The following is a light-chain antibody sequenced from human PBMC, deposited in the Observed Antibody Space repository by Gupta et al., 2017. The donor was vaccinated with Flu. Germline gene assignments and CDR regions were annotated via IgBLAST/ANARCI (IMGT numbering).Light chain of an antibody. J-gene: IGLJ3*02. Sequence: SYALTQSPSVSVSPGQTASITCSGDKLGEKYASWYQQKPGQSPVVVIYEDSKRPSGIPERFSGSNSGNTATLTISGTQAMDEADYYCQAWDSSTVVFGGGIKLTVL. CDR2: EDS. V-gene: IGLV3-1*01. CDR3: QAWDSSTVV. CDR1: KLGEKY.